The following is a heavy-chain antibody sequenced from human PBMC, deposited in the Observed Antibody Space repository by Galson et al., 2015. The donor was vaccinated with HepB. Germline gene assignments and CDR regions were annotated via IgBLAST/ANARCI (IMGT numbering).Heavy chain of an antibody. CDR2: ISSSSSYI. CDR1: GFTFSSYS. V-gene: IGHV3-21*01. Sequence: SLRLSCAASGFTFSSYSMNWVRQAPGKGLEWVSSISSSSSYIYYADSVKGRFTISRDNAKNSLYLQMNSLRAEDTAVYYCARGPPVPAASASYYYYYMDVWGKGTTVTVSS. D-gene: IGHD2-2*01. CDR3: ARGPPVPAASASYYYYYMDV. J-gene: IGHJ6*03.